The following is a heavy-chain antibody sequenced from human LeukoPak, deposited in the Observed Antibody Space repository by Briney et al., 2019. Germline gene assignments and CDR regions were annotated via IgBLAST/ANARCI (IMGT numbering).Heavy chain of an antibody. V-gene: IGHV3-23*01. Sequence: GGSLRLSRAASGFTFSNYAMSWVRQAPGKGVEWVSALLESGAETFYADSVKGRFTISRDNSKNTLYLQLSSLRAEDTAVYFCAKQVTAPGPIDYWGQGTLVTVSS. CDR1: GFTFSNYA. CDR3: AKQVTAPGPIDY. J-gene: IGHJ4*02. D-gene: IGHD2-21*02. CDR2: LLESGAET.